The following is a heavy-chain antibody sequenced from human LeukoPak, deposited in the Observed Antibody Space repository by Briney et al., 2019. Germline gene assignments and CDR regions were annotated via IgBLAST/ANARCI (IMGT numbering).Heavy chain of an antibody. J-gene: IGHJ5*02. CDR1: GVPINSFY. V-gene: IGHV4-59*01. Sequence: PSETLSLTCTVSGVPINSFYWSWLRKSPGKGLEWVGYVHYSGSTTYNPSLQSRVTISVDTSKRQFSLKVNSMTAADTAVYFCSKKGQNDDYGKPAWGQGTLVTVSS. D-gene: IGHD4-17*01. CDR2: VHYSGST. CDR3: SKKGQNDDYGKPA.